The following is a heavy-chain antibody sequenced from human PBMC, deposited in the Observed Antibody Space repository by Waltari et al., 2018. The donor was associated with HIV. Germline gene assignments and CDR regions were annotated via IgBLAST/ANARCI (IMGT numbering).Heavy chain of an antibody. Sequence: EVKLVESGGGLVQPGGSLRLSCAASGCTFSDLHLDWVRQAPGRGRGCVGRIRNKPISDTAEYAASVKCRFTSARDDSKNSLYLQINSLKTEDTAVYYCARSPVGVFAFDMWGQGTLVTVSS. CDR1: GCTFSDLH. V-gene: IGHV3-72*01. J-gene: IGHJ3*02. D-gene: IGHD3-16*01. CDR2: IRNKPISDTA. CDR3: ARSPVGVFAFDM.